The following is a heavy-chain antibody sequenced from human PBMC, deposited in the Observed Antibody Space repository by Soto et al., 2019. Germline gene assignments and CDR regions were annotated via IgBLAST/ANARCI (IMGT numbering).Heavy chain of an antibody. Sequence: QVQLVQSGAEVKKPGASVKVSCKASGYTFTSYGISWVRQAPGQGLEWMGWISAYNGNTNYAQKLQGRVTMTTDTSTRTAYMELRSLRSDDTAVYYCARDSAFPLTTVENFDSWGQGTLVTVSS. CDR2: ISAYNGNT. V-gene: IGHV1-18*01. D-gene: IGHD4-17*01. CDR1: GYTFTSYG. J-gene: IGHJ4*02. CDR3: ARDSAFPLTTVENFDS.